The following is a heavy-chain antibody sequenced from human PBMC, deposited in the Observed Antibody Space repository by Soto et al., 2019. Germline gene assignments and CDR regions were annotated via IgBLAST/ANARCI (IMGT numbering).Heavy chain of an antibody. D-gene: IGHD2-8*01. V-gene: IGHV1-58*01. CDR3: AALREGVAFDI. J-gene: IGHJ3*02. Sequence: ASVKVSCKASGFTFTSSAVQWVRQARGQRLEWIGWIVVGSGNTNYAQKFQERVTITRDMSTSTAYMELSSLRYEDTAVYYCAALREGVAFDIWGQGTMVTVSS. CDR2: IVVGSGNT. CDR1: GFTFTSSA.